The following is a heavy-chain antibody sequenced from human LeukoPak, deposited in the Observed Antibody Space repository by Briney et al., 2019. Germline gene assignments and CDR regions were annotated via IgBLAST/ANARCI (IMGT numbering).Heavy chain of an antibody. D-gene: IGHD2-2*01. J-gene: IGHJ4*02. CDR3: ARGCISSRCLDDC. CDR2: IKQDGSEK. CDR1: GFTFSSYW. Sequence: GGSLRLSCAASGFTFSSYWMSWVRQAPGKGLEWVANIKQDGSEKYYVDSVKGRFTISRDNAKNSLYLQMNSLRAEDTAVYYCARGCISSRCLDDCWGQGTLVTVSS. V-gene: IGHV3-7*05.